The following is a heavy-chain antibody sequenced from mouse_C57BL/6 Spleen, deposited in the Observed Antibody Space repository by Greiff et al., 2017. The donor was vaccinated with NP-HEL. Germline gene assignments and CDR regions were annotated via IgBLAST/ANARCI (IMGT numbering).Heavy chain of an antibody. CDR1: GYTFTSYW. V-gene: IGHV1-64*01. CDR2: IHPNSGST. Sequence: QVQLQQPGAELVKPGASVKLSCKASGYTFTSYWMHWVKQRPGQGLEWIGMIHPNSGSTNYNEKFKSKATLTVDKSSSTAYMQLSSLTSEDSAVYYCASYGSSYVVNYWGQGTTLTVSS. CDR3: ASYGSSYVVNY. D-gene: IGHD1-1*01. J-gene: IGHJ2*01.